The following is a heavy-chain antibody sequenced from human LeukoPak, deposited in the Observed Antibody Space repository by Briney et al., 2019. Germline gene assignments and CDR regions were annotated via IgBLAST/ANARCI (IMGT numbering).Heavy chain of an antibody. CDR3: ARFAQRGKYYYYGMDV. V-gene: IGHV4-34*01. CDR2: INHSGST. Sequence: SETLSLTCTVSGGSISPYYWTWIRQPPGKGLEWIGEINHSGSTNYDPSLKSRVTISVDTSKNQFSLKLSSVTAADTAVYYCARFAQRGKYYYYGMDVWGQGTTVTVSS. CDR1: GGSISPYY. J-gene: IGHJ6*02. D-gene: IGHD7-27*01.